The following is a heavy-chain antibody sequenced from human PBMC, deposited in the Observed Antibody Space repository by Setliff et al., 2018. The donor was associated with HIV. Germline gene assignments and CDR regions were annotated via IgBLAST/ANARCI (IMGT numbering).Heavy chain of an antibody. V-gene: IGHV4-4*08. Sequence: SETLSLTCTVSGGSISSYYWSWIRQPPGKGLEWIGYIYTSGSTNYNPSLKSRVTISVDTSKNQFSLKLSSVTAADTAVYYCARVRGMAPRSNYYDSSGDPDWFDPWGQGILVTVSS. J-gene: IGHJ5*02. CDR1: GGSISSYY. CDR2: IYTSGST. D-gene: IGHD3-22*01. CDR3: ARVRGMAPRSNYYDSSGDPDWFDP.